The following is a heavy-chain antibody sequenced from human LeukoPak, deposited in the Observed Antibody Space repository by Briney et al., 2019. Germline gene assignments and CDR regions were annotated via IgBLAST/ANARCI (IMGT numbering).Heavy chain of an antibody. Sequence: GASVKVSCKASGYTFTSYYMHWVRQAPGQGLEWMGIINPSGGSTSYAQKFQGRVTMTRDTSTSTVYMELSSLRSEDTAVYYCASCGVVVPASTGCSYYYYGMDVWGQGTTVTVSS. V-gene: IGHV1-46*03. CDR1: GYTFTSYY. CDR2: INPSGGST. D-gene: IGHD2-2*01. J-gene: IGHJ6*02. CDR3: ASCGVVVPASTGCSYYYYGMDV.